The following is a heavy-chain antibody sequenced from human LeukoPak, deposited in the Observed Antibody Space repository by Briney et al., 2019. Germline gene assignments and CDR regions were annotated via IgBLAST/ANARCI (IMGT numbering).Heavy chain of an antibody. Sequence: GGSLRLSCAASGFTFSSYAMSWVRQAPGKGLEWVSNISGRDGRTYYADSVKGRFTISRDNSKNTLYLQMNSLRAEDTAVYYCARGGKLTMLRGVIDYWGQGTLVTVSS. CDR1: GFTFSSYA. J-gene: IGHJ4*02. V-gene: IGHV3-23*01. CDR3: ARGGKLTMLRGVIDY. CDR2: ISGRDGRT. D-gene: IGHD3-10*01.